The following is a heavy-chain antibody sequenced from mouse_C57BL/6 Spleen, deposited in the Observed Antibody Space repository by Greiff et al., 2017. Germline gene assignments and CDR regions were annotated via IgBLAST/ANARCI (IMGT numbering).Heavy chain of an antibody. CDR1: GYTFTSYW. Sequence: QVQLQQSGAELVRPGSSVKLSCKASGYTFTSYWMDWVKQRPGQGLEWIGNIYPSDSETHYNQKFKDKATLTVDKSSSTAYMQLSSLTSEDSAVYYCARGSEVYAMDYWGQGTSVTVSS. CDR3: ARGSEVYAMDY. V-gene: IGHV1-61*01. CDR2: IYPSDSET. J-gene: IGHJ4*01.